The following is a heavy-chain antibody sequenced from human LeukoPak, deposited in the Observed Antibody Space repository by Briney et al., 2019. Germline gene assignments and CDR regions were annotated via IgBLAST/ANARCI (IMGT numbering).Heavy chain of an antibody. D-gene: IGHD7-27*01. V-gene: IGHV3-74*01. CDR1: GFSFSGHW. CDR3: AIDPNWGTHS. CDR2: ISPTGSTT. J-gene: IGHJ4*02. Sequence: GGSLRLSCTASGFSFSGHWMHWARQLPGKGLVWISRISPTGSTTSYADSVKGRFTVSRDNAKNTLYLQVNNLRAEDTAVYYCAIDPNWGTHSWGQGVLVTVSS.